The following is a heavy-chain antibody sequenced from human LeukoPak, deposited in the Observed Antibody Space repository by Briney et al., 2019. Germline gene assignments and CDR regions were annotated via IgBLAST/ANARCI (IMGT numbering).Heavy chain of an antibody. CDR1: GYTFTGYY. CDR3: ARAGETYYYDSSGDYQY. J-gene: IGHJ4*02. V-gene: IGHV1-2*02. Sequence: DSVKVSCKASGYTFTGYYMHWVRQAPGQGLEWMGWINSNSGATNYAQKFQGRVTMTRDTSISTAYMELSRLRSDDTAVYYCARAGETYYYDSSGDYQYWGQGTLVTV. D-gene: IGHD3-22*01. CDR2: INSNSGAT.